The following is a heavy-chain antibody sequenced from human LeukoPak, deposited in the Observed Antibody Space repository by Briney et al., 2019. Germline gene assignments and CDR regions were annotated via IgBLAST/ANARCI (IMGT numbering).Heavy chain of an antibody. Sequence: SGGSLRLSCAASGFTFSSYWMTWVRQAPGKGLEWVANIKQDGSEKYYVDSVKGRFTISRDNAKNSLYLQMNSLRAEDTAVYYCARDPGGYSYGPHDAFDIWGQGTMVTVSS. CDR3: ARDPGGYSYGPHDAFDI. J-gene: IGHJ3*02. CDR1: GFTFSSYW. D-gene: IGHD5-18*01. V-gene: IGHV3-7*01. CDR2: IKQDGSEK.